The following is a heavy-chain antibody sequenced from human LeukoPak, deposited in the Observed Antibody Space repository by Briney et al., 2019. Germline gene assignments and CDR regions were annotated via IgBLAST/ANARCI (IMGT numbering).Heavy chain of an antibody. D-gene: IGHD2-2*01. CDR1: GYSFISYW. Sequence: GESLKISCKGSGYSFISYWIGWVRQIPGKGREWMGIIYPGDSDTRYSPSFQGQVTISADKSISTAYLQWSSLKASDTAKYYCARGIESSSSYFDYWGQGTLVTVSS. CDR2: IYPGDSDT. J-gene: IGHJ4*02. CDR3: ARGIESSSSYFDY. V-gene: IGHV5-51*01.